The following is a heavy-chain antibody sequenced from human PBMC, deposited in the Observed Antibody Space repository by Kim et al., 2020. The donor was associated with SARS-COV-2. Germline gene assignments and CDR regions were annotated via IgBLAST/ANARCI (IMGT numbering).Heavy chain of an antibody. Sequence: TSYTPPLKSRVTISVDTSKNQFSLKLSSVTAADTAVYYCARDRAVAAPDYWGQGTLVTVSS. D-gene: IGHD2-15*01. CDR2: T. V-gene: IGHV4-30-2*04. J-gene: IGHJ4*02. CDR3: ARDRAVAAPDY.